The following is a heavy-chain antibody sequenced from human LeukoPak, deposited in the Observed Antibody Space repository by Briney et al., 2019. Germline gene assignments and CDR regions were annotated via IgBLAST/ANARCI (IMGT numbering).Heavy chain of an antibody. Sequence: SGTLSLTCTVSGDSISSYYWSWIRQPPGEGLEWIGYIYHSGSTNYNPSLKSRVTISADTSKDQFSLKLASVTAADTAVYYCATGYSSTWYYFGYWGQGTLVTVSS. D-gene: IGHD6-13*01. J-gene: IGHJ4*02. CDR2: IYHSGST. V-gene: IGHV4-59*01. CDR3: ATGYSSTWYYFGY. CDR1: GDSISSYY.